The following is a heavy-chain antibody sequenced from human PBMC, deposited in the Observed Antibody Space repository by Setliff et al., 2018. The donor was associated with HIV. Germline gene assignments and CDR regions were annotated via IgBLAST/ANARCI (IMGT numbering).Heavy chain of an antibody. Sequence: SETLSLTCAVYGGSFSGYYWNWIRQSPGKGLEWIGSIYHSGSTYYNPSLKSRVTISIDTSKDQFSLKLTSVTAADTAVYYCAKERNPYYYDTSGYSWFDPWGQGTLVTVSS. CDR2: IYHSGST. J-gene: IGHJ5*02. CDR1: GGSFSGYY. CDR3: AKERNPYYYDTSGYSWFDP. V-gene: IGHV4-34*01. D-gene: IGHD3-22*01.